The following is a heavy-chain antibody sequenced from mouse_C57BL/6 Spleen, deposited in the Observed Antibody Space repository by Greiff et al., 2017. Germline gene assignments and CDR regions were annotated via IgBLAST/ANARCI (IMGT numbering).Heavy chain of an antibody. D-gene: IGHD1-1*01. Sequence: VQLKQSGPELVKPGASVKISCKASGYSFTGYFMNWVMQSPGKSLEWIGRINPYNGDTFYNQKFKGKATLTVDKSSSTAHMELRSLTSEDSAVYCCARGATVGANSFDDWGKGTTLTVSS. CDR3: ARGATVGANSFDD. CDR2: INPYNGDT. CDR1: GYSFTGYF. J-gene: IGHJ2*01. V-gene: IGHV1-20*01.